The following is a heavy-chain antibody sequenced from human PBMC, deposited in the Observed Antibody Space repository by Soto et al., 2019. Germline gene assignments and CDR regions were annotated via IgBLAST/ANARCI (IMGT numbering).Heavy chain of an antibody. D-gene: IGHD3-3*01. CDR2: VYYRGST. J-gene: IGHJ3*02. CDR3: ARTGFNNSDFWSGHYGDAFDI. Sequence: PSETLSLTCTVSGGSISNYYWGWIRQPPGKGLEWIGYVYYRGSTNYNPSLKSRVTMSAVTSKNEFSLKLSSVTAADTAMYYCARTGFNNSDFWSGHYGDAFDIWGQGTMVTVSS. V-gene: IGHV4-59*01. CDR1: GGSISNYY.